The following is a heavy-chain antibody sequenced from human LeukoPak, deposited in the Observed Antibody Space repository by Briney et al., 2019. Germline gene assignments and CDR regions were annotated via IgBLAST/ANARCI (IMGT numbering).Heavy chain of an antibody. D-gene: IGHD3-22*01. CDR1: GGSISSSSYY. Sequence: PSETLSLTCTVSGGSISSSSYYWGWIRQPPGKGLEWIGSIYYSGSTYYNPSLKSRVTISVDTSKNQFSLKLSSVTAADTAVYYCARLGLFHYYYYGMDVWGQGTTVTVSS. J-gene: IGHJ6*02. CDR3: ARLGLFHYYYYGMDV. V-gene: IGHV4-39*07. CDR2: IYYSGST.